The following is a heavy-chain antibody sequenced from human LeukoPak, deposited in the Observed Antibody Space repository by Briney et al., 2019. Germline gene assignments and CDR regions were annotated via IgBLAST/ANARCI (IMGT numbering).Heavy chain of an antibody. V-gene: IGHV4-34*01. Sequence: PSETLSLTCAAYGGSFSGYYWSWIRQPPGKGLEWIGEINHSGSTNYNPSLKSRVTISVDTSKNQFSLKLSSVTAADTAVYYCARRTGYSSGWFRDWGQGTLVTVSS. D-gene: IGHD6-19*01. CDR3: ARRTGYSSGWFRD. CDR1: GGSFSGYY. J-gene: IGHJ4*02. CDR2: INHSGST.